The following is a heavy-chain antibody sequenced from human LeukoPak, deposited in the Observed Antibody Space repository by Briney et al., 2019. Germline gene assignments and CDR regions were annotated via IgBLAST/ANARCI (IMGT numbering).Heavy chain of an antibody. Sequence: GGSLGLSCAASGFTFSSYAMSWVRQAPGKGLEWVSAISGSGGSTYYADSVKGRFTISGDNSKNTLYLQMNSLRAEDTAVYYCAKGRDFLPPNSADDYWGQGTLVTVSS. CDR1: GFTFSSYA. J-gene: IGHJ4*02. CDR2: ISGSGGST. V-gene: IGHV3-23*01. CDR3: AKGRDFLPPNSADDY. D-gene: IGHD2/OR15-2a*01.